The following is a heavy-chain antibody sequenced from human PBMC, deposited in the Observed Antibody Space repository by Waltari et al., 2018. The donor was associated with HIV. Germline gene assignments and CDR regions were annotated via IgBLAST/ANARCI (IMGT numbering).Heavy chain of an antibody. CDR2: IKQDGSEK. Sequence: EVQLEESGGGLVQPGGSLRLPCAVSGFTFRSYWMGWVRQAPGKGLEWVANIKQDGSEKHYVDSVKGRFTISRDNAKKSLYLQMNSLRAEDTAVYYCARMGLMVYAIGAFDIWGQGTMVTVSS. CDR1: GFTFRSYW. CDR3: ARMGLMVYAIGAFDI. D-gene: IGHD2-8*01. J-gene: IGHJ3*02. V-gene: IGHV3-7*01.